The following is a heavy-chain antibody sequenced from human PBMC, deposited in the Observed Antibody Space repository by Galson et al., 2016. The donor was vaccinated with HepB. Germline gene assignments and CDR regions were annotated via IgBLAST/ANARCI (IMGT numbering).Heavy chain of an antibody. Sequence: GKGLEWVGRIKSEAYGGTADYAAPVKGRFTISRDDSKNMVFLQTYSLRAEDTAMYFCTTVSGDAVGYSFDYWGQETLVTVSS. CDR3: TTVSGDAVGYSFDY. D-gene: IGHD3-22*01. V-gene: IGHV3-15*01. J-gene: IGHJ4*01. CDR2: IKSEAYGGTA.